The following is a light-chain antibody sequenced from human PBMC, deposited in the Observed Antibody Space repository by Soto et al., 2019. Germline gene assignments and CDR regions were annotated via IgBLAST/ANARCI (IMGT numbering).Light chain of an antibody. Sequence: EKVMTQSPVTLSVSPLEIAAPAVMGSQSVGSKLAWYKQQPGQDPRLLIYGASNRATGIPVRFSGSGSGTEFTLTISSMQSADFAVYYCQQYDVWPALTFGRGTKVDIK. CDR1: QSVGSK. V-gene: IGKV3-15*01. CDR2: GAS. CDR3: QQYDVWPALT. J-gene: IGKJ4*01.